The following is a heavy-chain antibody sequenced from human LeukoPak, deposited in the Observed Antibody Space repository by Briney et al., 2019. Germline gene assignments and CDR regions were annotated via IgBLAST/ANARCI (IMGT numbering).Heavy chain of an antibody. Sequence: ASVKVSCKASGYTFTSYDINWVRQATGQGLEWMGWMNPNSGNTGYAQKFQGRVTMTRNTSISTAYMELSSLRSEDTAVYYCARGNTLRPVYCSSTSCYGYYYYYGMDVWGQGTTVTVSS. CDR1: GYTFTSYD. V-gene: IGHV1-8*01. CDR2: MNPNSGNT. J-gene: IGHJ6*02. D-gene: IGHD2-2*01. CDR3: ARGNTLRPVYCSSTSCYGYYYYYGMDV.